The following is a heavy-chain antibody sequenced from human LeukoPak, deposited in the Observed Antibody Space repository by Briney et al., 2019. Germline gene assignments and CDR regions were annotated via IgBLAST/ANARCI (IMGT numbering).Heavy chain of an antibody. CDR2: ISGSGGSS. CDR1: GFTFSCYA. CDR3: AKGGSSWYPFDY. Sequence: GSLGLSCAASGFTFSCYAMRWVRQAPGKGLKWVSAISGSGGSSYYADSVKGRFTISRDNSKNTLYLQMNSLRAEDTAVYYCAKGGSSWYPFDYWGQGTLVTVSS. D-gene: IGHD6-13*01. V-gene: IGHV3-23*01. J-gene: IGHJ4*02.